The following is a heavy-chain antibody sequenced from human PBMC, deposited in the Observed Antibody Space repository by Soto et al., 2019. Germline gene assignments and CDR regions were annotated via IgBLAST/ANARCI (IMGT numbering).Heavy chain of an antibody. CDR2: INHSGST. CDR3: ARQRGTDAFDI. D-gene: IGHD1-1*01. V-gene: IGHV4-39*01. Sequence: SETLSLTCTASGGSISSGGYYWSWIRQPPGKGLEWIGEINHSGSTNYNPSLKSRVTISVDTSKNQFSLKLSSVTAADTAVYYCARQRGTDAFDIWGQGTMVTVSS. CDR1: GGSISSGGYY. J-gene: IGHJ3*02.